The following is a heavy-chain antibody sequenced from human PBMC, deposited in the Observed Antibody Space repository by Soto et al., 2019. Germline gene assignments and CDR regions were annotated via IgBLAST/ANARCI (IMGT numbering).Heavy chain of an antibody. CDR2: IDPSDSYT. J-gene: IGHJ5*02. CDR3: ARVYKNWFEA. CDR1: GYNFSAFW. Sequence: PGESLKISCKTSGYNFSAFWIHWVRQMPGKGLEWLGKIDPSDSYTNYSPSFEGHITISTDNSITTAYLQWSSLRASDTALDFCARVYKNWFEAWAQGTMVTVSS. D-gene: IGHD1-1*01. V-gene: IGHV5-10-1*01.